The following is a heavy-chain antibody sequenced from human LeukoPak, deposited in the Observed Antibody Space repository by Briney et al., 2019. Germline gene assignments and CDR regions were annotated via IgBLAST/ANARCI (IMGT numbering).Heavy chain of an antibody. Sequence: GGSLRLSCAASGFTSSRYWMSWVRQAPGKGLEWVANIKQDGSQKYYVDSVKGRFIISRDNAKSSLFLQMNSLRVEDTAVYYCARELPTYYFDYWGQGSLVAVSS. CDR1: GFTSSRYW. D-gene: IGHD2-15*01. CDR2: IKQDGSQK. V-gene: IGHV3-7*05. J-gene: IGHJ4*02. CDR3: ARELPTYYFDY.